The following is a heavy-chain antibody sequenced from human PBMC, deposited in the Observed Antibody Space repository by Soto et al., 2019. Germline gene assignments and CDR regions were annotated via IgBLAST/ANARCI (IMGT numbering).Heavy chain of an antibody. V-gene: IGHV4-39*02. CDR3: ATEGGVVDANWSVP. CDR1: GDSVTRSRYY. Sequence: QLQLQESGPGLVKPSETLSLTCTVSGDSVTRSRYYWGWIRQPPGKGLEWIGSIYYSGSTYYNPSLKSRITISIDTSKNQFSLNMNSMTAADMAVYYCATEGGVVDANWSVPWGQGTLVTVS. J-gene: IGHJ5*02. CDR2: IYYSGST. D-gene: IGHD3-22*01.